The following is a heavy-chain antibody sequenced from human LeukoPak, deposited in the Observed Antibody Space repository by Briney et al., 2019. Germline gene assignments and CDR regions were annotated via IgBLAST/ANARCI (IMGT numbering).Heavy chain of an antibody. D-gene: IGHD1-26*01. J-gene: IGHJ4*02. CDR2: TSPDEGLK. Sequence: GGSLRLSCGASGFTFSNYGMHWVRQAPGKGLEWVAVTSPDEGLKFYGDSVKGRFTISRDNSKNTMYLQMNNLREEDTAVYYCTRDPILGAPDYFDYWGQGTLVTVSS. V-gene: IGHV3-30*19. CDR3: TRDPILGAPDYFDY. CDR1: GFTFSNYG.